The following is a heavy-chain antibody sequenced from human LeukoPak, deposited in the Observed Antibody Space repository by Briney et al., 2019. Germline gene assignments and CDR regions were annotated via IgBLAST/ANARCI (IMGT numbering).Heavy chain of an antibody. CDR1: AYTFTSHG. CDR2: ISAHNGNT. V-gene: IGHV1-18*01. D-gene: IGHD1-26*01. CDR3: ARTFVGATINVISHYYFDY. Sequence: GASVKVSCKASAYTFTSHGINWVRQAPGQGLEWMGWISAHNGNTNYAQKFQGRVTMTRDMSTSTVYMELSSLRSEDTAVYYCARTFVGATINVISHYYFDYWGQGTLVTVSS. J-gene: IGHJ4*02.